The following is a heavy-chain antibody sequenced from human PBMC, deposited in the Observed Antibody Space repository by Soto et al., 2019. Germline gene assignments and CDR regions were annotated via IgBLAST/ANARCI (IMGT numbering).Heavy chain of an antibody. V-gene: IGHV1-8*01. Sequence: ASVQVSCKASGYTFPNSDINWVRQAPGQGLEWMGWMNPDSGHAAYAQKFQGRVTLTTSTSTSTVYMEMRSLGSEDTAVYYCARRPHCSGGICYYGLDNWGQGTLVTVSS. CDR1: GYTFPNSD. D-gene: IGHD2-15*01. CDR3: ARRPHCSGGICYYGLDN. J-gene: IGHJ4*02. CDR2: MNPDSGHA.